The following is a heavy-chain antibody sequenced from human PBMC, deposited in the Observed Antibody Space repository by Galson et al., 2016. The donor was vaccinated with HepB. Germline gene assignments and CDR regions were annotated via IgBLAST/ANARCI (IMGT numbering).Heavy chain of an antibody. CDR1: GFTFSSYG. V-gene: IGHV3-33*01. CDR3: ARDGSWELGYFDY. D-gene: IGHD1-26*01. J-gene: IGHJ4*02. CDR2: IWYDGSNK. Sequence: SLRLSCAASGFTFSSYGMHWVRQAPGKGLEWVAVIWYDGSNKYYADSVKGRFTISRDNSKNTLYLQMNSLRAEDTAVYYCARDGSWELGYFDYWGQGTLVTVSS.